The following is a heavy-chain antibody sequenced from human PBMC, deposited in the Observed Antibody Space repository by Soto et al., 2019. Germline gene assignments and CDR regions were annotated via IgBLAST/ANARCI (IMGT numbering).Heavy chain of an antibody. CDR2: IIPIFGTA. V-gene: IGHV1-69*13. D-gene: IGHD3-10*01. CDR3: ARSVPTPYYYGSGSEIQFDP. J-gene: IGHJ5*02. Sequence: SVKVSCKASGGTFSSYAISWVRQAPGQGLEWMGGIIPIFGTANYAQKFQGRVTITADESTSTAYMELSSLRSEDTAVYYFARSVPTPYYYGSGSEIQFDPWGQGTLVTVSS. CDR1: GGTFSSYA.